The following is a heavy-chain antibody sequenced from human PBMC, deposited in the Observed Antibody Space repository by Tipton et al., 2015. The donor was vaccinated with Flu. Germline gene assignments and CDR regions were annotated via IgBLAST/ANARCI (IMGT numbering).Heavy chain of an antibody. CDR3: ARLPYAEVATIGFDS. Sequence: LRLSCAVSDYSISSGYYWGWVRQPPAKGLEWIASIRQSGRTYYNPSLKSRITMSVDTSRSQFSLNLNSVTAADTAVYYCARLPYAEVATIGFDSWGQGTLVTVSS. CDR1: DYSISSGYY. D-gene: IGHD5-24*01. V-gene: IGHV4-38-2*01. CDR2: IRQSGRT. J-gene: IGHJ4*02.